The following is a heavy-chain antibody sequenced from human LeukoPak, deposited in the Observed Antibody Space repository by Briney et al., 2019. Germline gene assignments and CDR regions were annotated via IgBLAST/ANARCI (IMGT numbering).Heavy chain of an antibody. CDR1: GFTFSNYN. Sequence: PGGSLRLSCAASGFTFSNYNMNWVRQAPGKGLEWVSSISSSSSYIYYADSVKGRFTISRDNTKNSLYLQMNSLRAEDTAVYYCAGDSPYGTAGYWGQGTLVTVSS. CDR3: AGDSPYGTAGY. V-gene: IGHV3-21*01. CDR2: ISSSSSYI. J-gene: IGHJ4*02. D-gene: IGHD2-8*02.